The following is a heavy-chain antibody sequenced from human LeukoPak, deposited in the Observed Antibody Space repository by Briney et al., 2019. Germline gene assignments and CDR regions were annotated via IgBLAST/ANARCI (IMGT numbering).Heavy chain of an antibody. Sequence: GGSLRLSCAASGITFSSYSVNWVRQAPGKGLEWISYLSSDNYTIYYADSVKGRFIISRDNAKDSLYLQMNSLRAEDTAVYYCARVATDGSGFDPWGQGTLVTVSS. V-gene: IGHV3-48*01. CDR1: GITFSSYS. J-gene: IGHJ5*02. CDR3: ARVATDGSGFDP. CDR2: LSSDNYTI. D-gene: IGHD1-26*01.